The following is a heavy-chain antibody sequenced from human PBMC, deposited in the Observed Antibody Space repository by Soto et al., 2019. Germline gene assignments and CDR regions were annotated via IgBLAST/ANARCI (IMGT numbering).Heavy chain of an antibody. J-gene: IGHJ6*02. CDR3: ARQGVAVAGTGYFYYYYGMDV. CDR1: GYSFTSYW. Sequence: GESLKISCKGSGYSFTSYWISWVRQMPGKGLAWKGRIDPSDSYTNYSPSFQGHVTISADKSISTAYLQWSSLKASDTALYYCARQGVAVAGTGYFYYYYGMDVWGQGTTVTVSS. V-gene: IGHV5-10-1*01. CDR2: IDPSDSYT. D-gene: IGHD6-19*01.